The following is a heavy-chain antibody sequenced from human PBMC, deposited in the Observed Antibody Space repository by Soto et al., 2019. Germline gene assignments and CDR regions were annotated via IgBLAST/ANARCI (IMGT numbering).Heavy chain of an antibody. CDR3: AKRRLNTITSLSDW. CDR2: IKQDGSEI. V-gene: IGHV3-7*03. Sequence: GGSLRLSCAASGFTFSRFGIHWVRHAPGKGLEWVANIKQDGSEIYYVDSVKGRFTISRDNAKKSLYLHMNTLRAEDTAIYYCAKRRLNTITSLSDWWGQGVQVTVSS. CDR1: GFTFSRFG. D-gene: IGHD3-16*02. J-gene: IGHJ1*01.